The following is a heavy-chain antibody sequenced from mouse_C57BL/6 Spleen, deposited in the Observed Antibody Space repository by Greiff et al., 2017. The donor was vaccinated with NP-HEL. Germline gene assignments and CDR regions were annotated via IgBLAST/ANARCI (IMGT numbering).Heavy chain of an antibody. J-gene: IGHJ3*01. Sequence: QVQLKQPGAELVKPGASVKLSCKASGYTFTSYWMHWVKQRPGRGLEWIGRIDPNSGGTKYNEKFKSKATLTVDKPSSTAYMQLSSLTSEDSAVYYCARELYDGYLFAYWGQGTLVTVSA. CDR2: IDPNSGGT. D-gene: IGHD2-3*01. V-gene: IGHV1-72*01. CDR1: GYTFTSYW. CDR3: ARELYDGYLFAY.